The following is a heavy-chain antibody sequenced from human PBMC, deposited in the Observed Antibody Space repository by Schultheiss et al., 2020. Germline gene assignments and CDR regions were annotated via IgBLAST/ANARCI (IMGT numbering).Heavy chain of an antibody. J-gene: IGHJ3*02. CDR3: ARDWDSGSYGMGAFDI. V-gene: IGHV3-48*02. CDR1: GFTFSSYS. Sequence: GESLKISCAASGFTFSSYSMNWVRQALGKGLEWVLYISSSSRTIYYADSVKGRFTISRDNAKNSLYLQMNSLRDEDTAVYYCARDWDSGSYGMGAFDIWGQGTMVTVSS. D-gene: IGHD1-26*01. CDR2: ISSSSRTI.